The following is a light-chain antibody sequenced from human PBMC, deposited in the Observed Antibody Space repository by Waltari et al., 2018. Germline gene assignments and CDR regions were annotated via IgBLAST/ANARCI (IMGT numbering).Light chain of an antibody. V-gene: IGLV3-1*01. CDR2: QDN. CDR1: RVGSKF. J-gene: IGLJ2*01. Sequence: SYDLSQPPSVSVSPGPTASITCPGERVGSKFVCWYQQKSRQSPVLVMYQDNKRPPGIPERFSGSNARNIATLTITGTQPMDEADYYCQAWDSSNVVFGGGTKLTVL. CDR3: QAWDSSNVV.